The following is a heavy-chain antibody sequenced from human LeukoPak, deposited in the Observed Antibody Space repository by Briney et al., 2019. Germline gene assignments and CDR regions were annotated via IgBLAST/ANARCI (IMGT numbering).Heavy chain of an antibody. D-gene: IGHD6-19*01. Sequence: GASVKVSCKASGYTFTSYGISWVRQAPGQGLEWMGWISAYNGNTNYAQMLQGRVTMTTDTSTSTAYMELRSLRSDDTAVYYCARENGYRQWLVQENWFDPWGQGTLVTVSS. V-gene: IGHV1-18*01. CDR1: GYTFTSYG. CDR3: ARENGYRQWLVQENWFDP. J-gene: IGHJ5*02. CDR2: ISAYNGNT.